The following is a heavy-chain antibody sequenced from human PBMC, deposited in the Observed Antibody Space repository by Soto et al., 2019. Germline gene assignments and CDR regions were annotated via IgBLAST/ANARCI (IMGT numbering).Heavy chain of an antibody. Sequence: QVQLVQSGAEVKKPGASVKVSCKASGYTFTSYYMHWVRQAPVQGLEWMGIINPSGGSTSYAQKFQGRVTMTRDTSTSTVYMELSSLRSEDTAVYYCARDFGNYDFWSGYYNHDYFDYWGQGTLVTVSS. D-gene: IGHD3-3*01. V-gene: IGHV1-46*03. CDR2: INPSGGST. CDR3: ARDFGNYDFWSGYYNHDYFDY. CDR1: GYTFTSYY. J-gene: IGHJ4*02.